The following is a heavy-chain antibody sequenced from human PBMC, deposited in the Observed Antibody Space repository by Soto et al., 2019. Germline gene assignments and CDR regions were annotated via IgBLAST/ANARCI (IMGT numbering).Heavy chain of an antibody. Sequence: GGSLRLSCAASGFTFSSYAMHWVRQAPGKGLEYVSAISSNGGSTYYANSVKGRFTISRDNSKNTLYLQMGSLRAEDMAVYYCARDDRDYSHAFDIWGQGTMVTVSS. D-gene: IGHD4-17*01. CDR2: ISSNGGST. V-gene: IGHV3-64*01. CDR1: GFTFSSYA. J-gene: IGHJ3*02. CDR3: ARDDRDYSHAFDI.